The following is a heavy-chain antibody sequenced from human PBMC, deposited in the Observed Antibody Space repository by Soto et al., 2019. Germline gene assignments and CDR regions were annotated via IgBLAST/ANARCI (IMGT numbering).Heavy chain of an antibody. V-gene: IGHV4-59*01. CDR2: IYYSGST. D-gene: IGHD1-26*01. Sequence: QVQLQESGPGLVKPSETLSLTCTVSGGSISSYYWSWIRQPPGKGLEWIGYIYYSGSTNYNPSLKSRVTISVDTSKNKFSLKLSSVTAADTAVYYCAREGRSGSYSFGYWGQGTLVTVSS. CDR1: GGSISSYY. CDR3: AREGRSGSYSFGY. J-gene: IGHJ4*02.